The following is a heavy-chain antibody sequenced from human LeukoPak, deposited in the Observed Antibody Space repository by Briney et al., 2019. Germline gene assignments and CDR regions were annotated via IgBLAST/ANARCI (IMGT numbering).Heavy chain of an antibody. CDR2: MNPNSGNA. V-gene: IGHV1-8*01. J-gene: IGHJ6*02. CDR1: GYTFTSYD. D-gene: IGHD3-9*01. CDR3: ARESRYFDWHHYYYYGMDV. Sequence: ASVKVSCKASGYTFTSYDINWVRQATGQGLEWMGWMNPNSGNAGYAQKFQGRVTMTRNTSTSTAYMELSSLRSEDTAVYYCARESRYFDWHHYYYYGMDVWGQGTTVTVSS.